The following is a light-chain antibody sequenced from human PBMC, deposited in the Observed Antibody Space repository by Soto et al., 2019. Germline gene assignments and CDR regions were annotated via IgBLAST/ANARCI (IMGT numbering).Light chain of an antibody. CDR3: QQRSKWPLT. J-gene: IGKJ4*02. V-gene: IGKV3-11*01. CDR2: DAS. Sequence: EIVLTQSPATLSLSPGERATRSCRASQSVSSYLAWYQQKPGQAPRLLIYDASNRATGIPARFSGSGSGTDFNLPISGLEPEDFAVDHCQQRSKWPLTFGGGPQVPIK. CDR1: QSVSSY.